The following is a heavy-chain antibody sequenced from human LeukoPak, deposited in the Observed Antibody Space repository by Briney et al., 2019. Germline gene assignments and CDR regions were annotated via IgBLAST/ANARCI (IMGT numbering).Heavy chain of an antibody. CDR2: IYYSGST. CDR3: ARAYSSSPQLYYYYYYMDV. Sequence: SETLSPTCTVSGGSISSYYWSWIRQPPGKGLEWIGYIYYSGSTNYNPSLKSRVTISVDTSKNQFSLKLSSVTAADTAVYYCARAYSSSPQLYYYYYYMDVWGKGTTVTVSS. D-gene: IGHD6-6*01. CDR1: GGSISSYY. J-gene: IGHJ6*03. V-gene: IGHV4-59*08.